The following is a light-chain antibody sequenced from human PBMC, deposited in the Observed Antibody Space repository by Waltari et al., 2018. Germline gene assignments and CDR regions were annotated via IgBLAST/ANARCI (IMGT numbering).Light chain of an antibody. CDR3: QAWDSSTVV. J-gene: IGLJ2*01. CDR1: KLGDKY. Sequence: VSVSPGQTASITCSGDKLGDKYACWYQQEPGQSPVLVTYQDSKRPSGIPERFSGSNSGNTATLTISGTQAMDEADYYCQAWDSSTVVFGGGTKLTVL. V-gene: IGLV3-1*01. CDR2: QDS.